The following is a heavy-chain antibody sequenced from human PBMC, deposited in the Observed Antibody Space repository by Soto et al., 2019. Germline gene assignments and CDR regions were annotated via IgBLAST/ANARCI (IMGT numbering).Heavy chain of an antibody. Sequence: PGESLKISCKGSGYSFSSYWTGWVRQMPGKGLEWMGIIHPGDSETTYNPSFQGQVTFSADKSTNTAYLQWSSLKASDTAMYYCARIDTGGYNYYYYGMDAWGQGTTVTVSS. CDR2: IHPGDSET. J-gene: IGHJ6*02. V-gene: IGHV5-51*01. CDR1: GYSFSSYW. D-gene: IGHD2-8*02. CDR3: ARIDTGGYNYYYYGMDA.